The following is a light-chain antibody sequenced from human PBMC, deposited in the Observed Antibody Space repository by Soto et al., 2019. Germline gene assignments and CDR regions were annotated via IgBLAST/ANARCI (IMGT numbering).Light chain of an antibody. CDR3: QSYDIRLSGWV. V-gene: IGLV1-40*01. CDR1: SSNIGAGYD. CDR2: AFT. Sequence: QPVLTQPPSVSGAPGQRVSISCTWTSSNIGAGYDVHWYQKGLHTAPKLVIYAFTERPSGVPARFSGSRSASSASLAVTGLQAEDEADYYCQSYDIRLSGWVFGGGTKVTVL. J-gene: IGLJ3*02.